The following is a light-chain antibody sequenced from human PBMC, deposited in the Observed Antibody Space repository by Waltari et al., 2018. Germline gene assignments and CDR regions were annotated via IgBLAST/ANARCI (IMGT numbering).Light chain of an antibody. CDR3: SSYADSNVL. J-gene: IGLJ2*01. V-gene: IGLV2-8*01. Sequence: QSALTQPPSASGSPGQSVPIPFTGTSGDIGAYNSVSWYQQHPGRAPKLMIYEVTKRPSGVPDRFSGSRSGNTASLTVSGLQTEDEADYFCSSYADSNVLFGGGTKLTVL. CDR2: EVT. CDR1: SGDIGAYNS.